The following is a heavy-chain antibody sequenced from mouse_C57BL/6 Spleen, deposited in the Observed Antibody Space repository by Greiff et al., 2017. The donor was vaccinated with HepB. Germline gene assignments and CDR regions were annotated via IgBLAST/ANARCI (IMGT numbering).Heavy chain of an antibody. D-gene: IGHD2-3*01. Sequence: EVQLQQSGPVLVKPGASVKMSCKASGYTFTDYYMNWVKQSHGKSLEWIGVINPYNGGTSYNQKFKGKATLTVDKSSSTAYMELNSLTSEDSAVYYCRWLLRDYFYYWGQGTTLTVSS. CDR2: INPYNGGT. J-gene: IGHJ2*01. V-gene: IGHV1-19*01. CDR3: RWLLRDYFYY. CDR1: GYTFTDYY.